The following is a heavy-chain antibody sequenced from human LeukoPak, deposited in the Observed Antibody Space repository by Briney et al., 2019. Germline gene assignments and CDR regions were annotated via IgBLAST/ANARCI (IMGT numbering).Heavy chain of an antibody. Sequence: ASVKVSCKASGYTFTGYYMHWVRQAPGQGLEWMGWINPNSGGTNYAQKFQGRVTMTRDMSTSTVYMELSSLRSEDTAVYYCARGPPKWLLREDAFDIWGQGTMVTVSS. D-gene: IGHD3-22*01. CDR2: INPNSGGT. J-gene: IGHJ3*02. CDR1: GYTFTGYY. V-gene: IGHV1-2*02. CDR3: ARGPPKWLLREDAFDI.